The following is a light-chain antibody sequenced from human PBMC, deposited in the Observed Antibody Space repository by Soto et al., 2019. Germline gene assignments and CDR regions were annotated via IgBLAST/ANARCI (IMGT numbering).Light chain of an antibody. Sequence: EIVMTQSPSTLSVSPGGRATLSCRASQSISDTLAWYQQKPGQAPRLLIYGASSRATGIPDRFSGSGSGTDFTLTISRLEPEDFAVYYCQQRSNWITFGQGTRLEIK. J-gene: IGKJ5*01. CDR1: QSISDT. CDR2: GAS. V-gene: IGKV3D-20*02. CDR3: QQRSNWIT.